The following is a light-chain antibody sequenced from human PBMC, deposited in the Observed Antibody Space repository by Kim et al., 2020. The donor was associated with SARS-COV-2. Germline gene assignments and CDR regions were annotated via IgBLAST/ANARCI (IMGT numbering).Light chain of an antibody. CDR2: HAS. Sequence: LQMTQSPSTLSASVGDRVSITCWASQSISGWLAWYQQKPGKAPKLLIYHASTLEGGVPSRFSGSGSGTEFTLTINNLQPDDFATYYCQHLGTFGLGTKVDIK. CDR1: QSISGW. J-gene: IGKJ1*01. V-gene: IGKV1-5*01. CDR3: QHLGT.